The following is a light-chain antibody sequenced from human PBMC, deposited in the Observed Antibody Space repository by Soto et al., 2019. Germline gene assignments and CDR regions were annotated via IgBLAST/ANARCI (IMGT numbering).Light chain of an antibody. V-gene: IGLV7-43*01. CDR2: TTN. CDR3: LLFYGGAHLV. CDR1: TGAVTSGNY. Sequence: QAVVTQEPSLTVSPQGTGTLTFASKTGAVTSGNYASWFQQKPGQAPRTLIYTTNNKHSRTPARFSGSLLGDKAALTVSGVQPEDEADYYCLLFYGGAHLVFGGGTKLTVL. J-gene: IGLJ3*02.